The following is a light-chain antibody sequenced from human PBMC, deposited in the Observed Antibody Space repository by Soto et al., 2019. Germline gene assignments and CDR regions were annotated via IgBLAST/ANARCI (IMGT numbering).Light chain of an antibody. V-gene: IGKV3-20*01. CDR1: QSVSSSY. Sequence: EIVLTQSPGTLSLSPGERATLSCRASQSVSSSYLAWYQQKPGQAPRLLIYGASSRATGIPDRFSGSGSGTDFTLTIRRLEPEDCAVYYCQQFGSSPLFTFGPGTKV. CDR3: QQFGSSPLFT. CDR2: GAS. J-gene: IGKJ3*01.